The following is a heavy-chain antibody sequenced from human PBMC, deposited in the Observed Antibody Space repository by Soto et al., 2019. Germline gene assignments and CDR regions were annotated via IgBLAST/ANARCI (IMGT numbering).Heavy chain of an antibody. CDR2: MAYDGNRE. CDR3: ARVGGSFYGSWDS. V-gene: IGHV3-30-3*01. CDR1: GFTFSMYV. D-gene: IGHD1-26*01. Sequence: QVQLVESGGGVVQPGRSLRLSCAASGFTFSMYVMHWVRQAPGKGLEWVAVMAYDGNREYYGDSVKGRFFVSRDNSKNTLALQMNSLRPEDTAGYYCARVGGSFYGSWDSWGQGALVTVSS. J-gene: IGHJ4*02.